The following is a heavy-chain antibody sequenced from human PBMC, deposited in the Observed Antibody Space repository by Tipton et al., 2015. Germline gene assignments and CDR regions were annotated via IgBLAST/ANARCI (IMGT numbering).Heavy chain of an antibody. J-gene: IGHJ4*02. CDR3: ARMTTVFDFDY. CDR2: VYYTGST. Sequence: TLSLTCAVYGGSFSDYYWGWIRQPPGKGLEWIGNVYYTGSTYYNASLKSRVTISVDTSKNQFSLKLNSVTAADTAVYYCARMTTVFDFDYWGQGTLVTVSS. CDR1: GGSFSDYY. V-gene: IGHV4-34*01. D-gene: IGHD4-11*01.